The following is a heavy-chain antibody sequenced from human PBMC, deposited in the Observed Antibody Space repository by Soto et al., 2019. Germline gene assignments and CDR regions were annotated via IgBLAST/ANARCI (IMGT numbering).Heavy chain of an antibody. CDR2: ISGSGGST. J-gene: IGHJ6*02. CDR3: AKDGILVTTEGYYYYGMDV. Sequence: WGSLRLSCAASGFTFSSYAMSGVRQAPGKGLEWVSAISGSGGSTYYADSVKGRFTISRDNSKNTLYLQMNSLRAEDTAVYYCAKDGILVTTEGYYYYGMDVWGQGTTVTVSS. D-gene: IGHD2-8*02. CDR1: GFTFSSYA. V-gene: IGHV3-23*01.